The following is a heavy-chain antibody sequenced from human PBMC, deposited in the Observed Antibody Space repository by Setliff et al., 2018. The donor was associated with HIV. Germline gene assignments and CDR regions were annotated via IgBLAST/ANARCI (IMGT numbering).Heavy chain of an antibody. CDR2: IQYSDSS. CDR3: ARWRVFGESWGHWYFDL. Sequence: SETLSLTCTVSGGSISNYYWTWIRQPPGKGLEWIASIQYSDSSHYNPSLQSRVTISLDTYTKHFSLYLSLVNETDTAVYYCARWRVFGESWGHWYFDLWGRGTLVTVSS. CDR1: GGSISNYY. D-gene: IGHD3-10*02. V-gene: IGHV4-59*01. J-gene: IGHJ2*01.